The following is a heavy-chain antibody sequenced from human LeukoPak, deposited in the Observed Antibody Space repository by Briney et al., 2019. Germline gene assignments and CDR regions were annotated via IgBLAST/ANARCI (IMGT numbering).Heavy chain of an antibody. CDR1: GFTFSSYS. CDR2: IGTSDSPI. D-gene: IGHD2-2*01. Sequence: GGSLRLSCAASGFTFSSYSMNWVRQAPGKGLEWVSYIGTSDSPIYYADSVKGRFTISRDNAKNSLYLQMNSLRAGDTAIYYCARRYCTSSSCYWDHWGQGTLVTVSS. J-gene: IGHJ4*02. V-gene: IGHV3-48*04. CDR3: ARRYCTSSSCYWDH.